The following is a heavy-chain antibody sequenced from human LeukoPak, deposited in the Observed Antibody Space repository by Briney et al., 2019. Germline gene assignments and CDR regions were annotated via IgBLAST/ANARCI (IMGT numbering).Heavy chain of an antibody. CDR2: ISAYNGNT. J-gene: IGHJ6*02. Sequence: GASVKASCKASGYTFTSYGISWVRQAPGQGLEWMGWISAYNGNTNYAQKLQGRVTMTTDTSTSTAYMELRSLRSDDTAVYYCARDDGYGDYVFFGYYYYGMDVWGQGTTVTVS. V-gene: IGHV1-18*01. CDR1: GYTFTSYG. D-gene: IGHD4-17*01. CDR3: ARDDGYGDYVFFGYYYYGMDV.